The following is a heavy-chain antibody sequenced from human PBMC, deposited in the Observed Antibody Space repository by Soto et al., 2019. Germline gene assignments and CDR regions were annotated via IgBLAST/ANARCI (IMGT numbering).Heavy chain of an antibody. Sequence: PGGSLRLSCTVSGFTFSNAWMTWVRQAPGKGLEWVGRIKSKTDDGTTDYAAPVKGRFTISRDDSRNTLYLQMNGLKTEDTAVYYCTTDSSSWAYYYYYGMDVWGQGTTVTVSS. V-gene: IGHV3-15*01. CDR1: GFTFSNAW. CDR2: IKSKTDDGTT. CDR3: TTDSSSWAYYYYYGMDV. D-gene: IGHD2-2*01. J-gene: IGHJ6*02.